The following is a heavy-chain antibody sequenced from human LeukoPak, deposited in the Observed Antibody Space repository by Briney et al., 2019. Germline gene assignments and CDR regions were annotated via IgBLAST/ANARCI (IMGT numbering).Heavy chain of an antibody. CDR1: GFTFSHYE. CDR2: ISYDGDEK. Sequence: PGGPLRLSCVISGFTFSHYEMIWVRQAPGNGLGWVAVISYDGDEKHYTESVKGRFTISRDSSKNTVLLEMNSLRFDDTAIYYCARGHYSGTFWRTGAFDYWGQGTLVTVSS. D-gene: IGHD1-26*01. J-gene: IGHJ4*02. V-gene: IGHV3-30*04. CDR3: ARGHYSGTFWRTGAFDY.